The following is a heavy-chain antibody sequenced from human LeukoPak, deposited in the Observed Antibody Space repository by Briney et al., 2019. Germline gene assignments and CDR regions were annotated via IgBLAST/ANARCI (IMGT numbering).Heavy chain of an antibody. CDR3: ARMSYYDRRGDNWLDP. CDR2: IIPIFCTA. Sequence: SVKVSCKASGGTFSSYAIRWVRPAPGQGLEWMGGIIPIFCTANYAQKLQGRVTNTAHKSTSSAYMELSSLRSEDTAVYYCARMSYYDRRGDNWLDPWGQGTLVIVSS. CDR1: GGTFSSYA. J-gene: IGHJ5*02. V-gene: IGHV1-69*06. D-gene: IGHD3-22*01.